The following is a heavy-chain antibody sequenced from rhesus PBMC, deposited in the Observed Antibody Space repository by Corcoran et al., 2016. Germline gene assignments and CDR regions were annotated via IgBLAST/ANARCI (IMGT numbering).Heavy chain of an antibody. J-gene: IGHJ5-1*01. CDR3: ARGCSGIYCPGRFDV. CDR1: GAYITITH. D-gene: IGHD2-27*01. Sequence: QVQLQESGPGLVKPSETLPLTLPVPGAYITITHWSRIRTAPGQGLEWIGRIYGSGGSTDYNPALKSRVTISIDTSKNQFSLKLSSVTAADTAVYYCARGCSGIYCPGRFDVWGAGVLVTVSS. V-gene: IGHV4S2*01. CDR2: IYGSGGST.